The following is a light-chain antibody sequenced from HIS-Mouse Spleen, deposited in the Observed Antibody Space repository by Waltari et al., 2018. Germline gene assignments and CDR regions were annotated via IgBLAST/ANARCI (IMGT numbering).Light chain of an antibody. Sequence: QSALTQPPSASGSPGQSVTISCTGTSSDVGGYTYVSWYQQHPGKAPKLMIYEVSKRHSGVPDRFSGSKSGNTASLTVSGLQAEDEADYYCSSYAGSTWVFGTGTKVTVL. CDR2: EVS. J-gene: IGLJ1*01. V-gene: IGLV2-8*01. CDR3: SSYAGSTWV. CDR1: SSDVGGYTY.